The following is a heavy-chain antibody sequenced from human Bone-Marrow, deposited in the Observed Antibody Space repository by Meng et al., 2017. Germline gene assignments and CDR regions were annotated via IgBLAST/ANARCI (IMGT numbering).Heavy chain of an antibody. Sequence: LRLSCTVSGGSIRTGDYYWSWIRQFPGRGLEWMGYIYFSGSAFFNPSLKSRLTISVDTSKNQFSLTLTSVTAADRAVYYCARHPYSSSRGDYGMDVWGQGTSVTVSS. D-gene: IGHD6-19*01. CDR3: ARHPYSSSRGDYGMDV. V-gene: IGHV4-31*03. CDR2: IYFSGSA. CDR1: GGSIRTGDYY. J-gene: IGHJ6*02.